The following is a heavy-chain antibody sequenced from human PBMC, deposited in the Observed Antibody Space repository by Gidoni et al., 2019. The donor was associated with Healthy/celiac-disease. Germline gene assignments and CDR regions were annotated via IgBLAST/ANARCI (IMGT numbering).Heavy chain of an antibody. V-gene: IGHV3-21*01. CDR2: SSSSSSDI. D-gene: IGHD3-3*01. CDR1: GFTFSSYS. Sequence: EVQLVESGGGLVKPGGSLRLSCAASGFTFSSYSMNWVRQAPGKGLEWFSSSSSSSSDIYYADSVKGRFAISRDNAKNSLYLQMNSLRAEDTAVYYCARSHYDFWSGYFGSDYYYYGMDVWGQGTTVTVSS. CDR3: ARSHYDFWSGYFGSDYYYYGMDV. J-gene: IGHJ6*02.